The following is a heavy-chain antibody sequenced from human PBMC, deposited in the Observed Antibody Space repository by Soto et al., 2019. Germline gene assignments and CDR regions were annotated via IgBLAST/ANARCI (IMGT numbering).Heavy chain of an antibody. J-gene: IGHJ6*02. CDR3: ARAGYCSSTSCYGFGYYYYGMDV. Sequence: PSETLSLTCTVSGGSISSGCYYWSWIRQHPGKGLEWIGYIYYSGSTYYNPSLKSRVTISVDTSKNQFSLKLSSVTAADTAVYYCARAGYCSSTSCYGFGYYYYGMDVWGQGTTVT. D-gene: IGHD2-2*01. CDR1: GGSISSGCYY. V-gene: IGHV4-31*03. CDR2: IYYSGST.